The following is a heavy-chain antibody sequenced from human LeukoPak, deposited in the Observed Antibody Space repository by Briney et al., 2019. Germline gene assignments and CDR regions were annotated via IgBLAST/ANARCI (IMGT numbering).Heavy chain of an antibody. CDR1: GDSISSSSYY. D-gene: IGHD2-2*01. V-gene: IGHV4-39*01. CDR3: ARHSRIGYCDTTSCIFNWFDP. Sequence: SETLSLTCTVTGDSISSSSYYWAWIRQPPGKGLEWIGNIHNTGITYYNPSLKSRVAISVDTSKNQFSLKLSSVTAADTSVYYCARHSRIGYCDTTSCIFNWFDPWGRGTLVTVPS. J-gene: IGHJ5*02. CDR2: IHNTGIT.